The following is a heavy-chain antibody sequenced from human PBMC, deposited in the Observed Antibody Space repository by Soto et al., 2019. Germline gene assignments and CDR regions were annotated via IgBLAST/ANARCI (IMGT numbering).Heavy chain of an antibody. CDR2: ISAYNGNT. D-gene: IGHD6-19*01. CDR3: ARDPPYSSGWYAGFDP. V-gene: IGHV1-18*01. J-gene: IGHJ5*02. CDR1: GYTITSYG. Sequence: SVKVSCQSSGYTITSYGISWVRQDHGQGLEWMGWISAYNGNTNYAQKLQGRVTMTTDTSTSTAYMELRSLRSDDTAVYYCARDPPYSSGWYAGFDPWGQGTLVTVSS.